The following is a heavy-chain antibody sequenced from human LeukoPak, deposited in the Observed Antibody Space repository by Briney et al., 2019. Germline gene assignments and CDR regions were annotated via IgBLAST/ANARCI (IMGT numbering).Heavy chain of an antibody. J-gene: IGHJ6*02. CDR3: AKDRGYSYGSHPYYYYYGMDV. CDR2: ISYDGSNK. Sequence: GGSLRLSCAASGFTFSSYSMNWVRQAPGKGLEWVAVISYDGSNKYYADSVKGRFTISRDNSKNSLYLQMNSLRAEDTAVYYCAKDRGYSYGSHPYYYYYGMDVWGQGTTVTVSS. V-gene: IGHV3-30*18. CDR1: GFTFSSYS. D-gene: IGHD5-18*01.